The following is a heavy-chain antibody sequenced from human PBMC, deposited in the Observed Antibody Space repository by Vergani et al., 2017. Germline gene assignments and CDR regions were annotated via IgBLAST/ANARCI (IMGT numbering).Heavy chain of an antibody. CDR1: GYTFTGYY. Sequence: QVQLVQSGAEVKKPGASVKVSCKASGYTFTGYYMHWVRQAPGQGLEWMGWINPNSGGTNYAQKFQGSVTMTRDTSISTAYMELCRLRSDDTAVYYCARAKGGTAYGDSLGSGYYGMDVWGQGTTVTVSS. J-gene: IGHJ6*02. CDR3: ARAKGGTAYGDSLGSGYYGMDV. D-gene: IGHD4-17*01. V-gene: IGHV1-2*02. CDR2: INPNSGGT.